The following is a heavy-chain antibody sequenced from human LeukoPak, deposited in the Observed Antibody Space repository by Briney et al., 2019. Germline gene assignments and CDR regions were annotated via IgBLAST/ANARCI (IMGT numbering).Heavy chain of an antibody. D-gene: IGHD1-26*01. Sequence: GGSLRLSCAASGFTFSSYWVHWVRQAPGRGLVWVSRINPDGSTTNYADSVKGRFTISRDNAKNTLYLQMNSLRAEDTAVYYCATAGSYRFDYWGQGTLVTVSS. CDR1: GFTFSSYW. CDR3: ATAGSYRFDY. J-gene: IGHJ4*02. V-gene: IGHV3-74*01. CDR2: INPDGSTT.